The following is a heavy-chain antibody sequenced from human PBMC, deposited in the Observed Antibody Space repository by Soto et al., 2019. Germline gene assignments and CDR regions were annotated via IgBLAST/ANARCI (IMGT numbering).Heavy chain of an antibody. Sequence: SETLSLTCTVSVGSIISGNYYWSWIRQPPGEGLEWIGYIYYSGRTYYNPSLESRVTISVDTSKNQFSLKPNSVTAADTAVYYCARALWSGFVDYWGQGTLVTVSS. D-gene: IGHD3-3*01. V-gene: IGHV4-30-4*01. CDR1: VGSIISGNYY. CDR3: ARALWSGFVDY. CDR2: IYYSGRT. J-gene: IGHJ4*02.